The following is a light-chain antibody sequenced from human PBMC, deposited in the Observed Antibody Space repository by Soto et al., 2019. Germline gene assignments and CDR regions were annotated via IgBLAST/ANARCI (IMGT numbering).Light chain of an antibody. CDR2: RAS. V-gene: IGKV1-5*03. J-gene: IGKJ1*01. CDR1: QTVNMY. CDR3: QQYNSHST. Sequence: DIQMTQSPSTLSAAVGDRVTITCRASQTVNMYLAWYQQKPGKAPKLLIHRASSLESGVPSRFSGSGSGTEFTLTISSLQPDDFATYYCQQYNSHSTFGQGTKVDIK.